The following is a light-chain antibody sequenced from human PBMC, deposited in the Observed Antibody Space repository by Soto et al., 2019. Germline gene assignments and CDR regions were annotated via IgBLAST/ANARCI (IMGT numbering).Light chain of an antibody. CDR1: QSVSSK. Sequence: EIVMTQSPATLSVSPGERATLSCRASQSVSSKLAWYQQKPGQAPRVLIFGASTRATGIPARFSGSGSGTEFTLTISSLQSEDFAVYYCQHYNDWPPTWTFGQGTRVKIK. CDR3: QHYNDWPPTWT. CDR2: GAS. J-gene: IGKJ1*01. V-gene: IGKV3-15*01.